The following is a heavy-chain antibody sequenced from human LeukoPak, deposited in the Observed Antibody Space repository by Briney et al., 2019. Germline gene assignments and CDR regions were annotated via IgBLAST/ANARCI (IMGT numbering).Heavy chain of an antibody. CDR1: GYTFSDHH. Sequence: ASVKVSCKASGYTFSDHHIHWVHQAPGKGLEWMGRVDPEDGEVIYAGKFQGRVTMTADTSIDTAYMEVPSLRFEDPAIYYCAAGTDYGKYWGQGTLVTVSS. CDR2: VDPEDGEV. J-gene: IGHJ1*01. CDR3: AAGTDYGKY. D-gene: IGHD4-17*01. V-gene: IGHV1-69-2*01.